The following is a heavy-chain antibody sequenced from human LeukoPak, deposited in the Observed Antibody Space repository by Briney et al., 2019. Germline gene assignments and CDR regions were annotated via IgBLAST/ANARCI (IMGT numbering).Heavy chain of an antibody. J-gene: IGHJ4*02. CDR3: ARTSGAAIVSY. V-gene: IGHV3-21*01. D-gene: IGHD2-2*01. Sequence: PGGSLRLSCAASGFTFSNYGMNWVRQAPGKGLEWVSSISSSSSYIYYADSVKGRFTISRDNAKNSLYLQMNSLRAEDTAVYYCARTSGAAIVSYWGQGTLVTVSS. CDR2: ISSSSSYI. CDR1: GFTFSNYG.